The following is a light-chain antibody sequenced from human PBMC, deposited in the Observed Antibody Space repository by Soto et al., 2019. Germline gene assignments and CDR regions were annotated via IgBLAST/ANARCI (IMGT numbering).Light chain of an antibody. CDR3: QTWGTGLWV. CDR1: SGHSNYA. J-gene: IGLJ3*02. Sequence: QLVLTQSPSASASLGASVKLTCTLSSGHSNYAIAWHQQQPEKGPRYLMKLNSDGSHSKGDGIPDRFSGSSSGAERYLTISSLQSEDEAEYYCQTWGTGLWVFGGGTQLTVL. V-gene: IGLV4-69*01. CDR2: LNSDGSH.